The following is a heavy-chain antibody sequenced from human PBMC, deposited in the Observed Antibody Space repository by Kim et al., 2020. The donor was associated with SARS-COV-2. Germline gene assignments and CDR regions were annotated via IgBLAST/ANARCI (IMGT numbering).Heavy chain of an antibody. Sequence: SETLSLTCSVSGGSIRSYYWSWIRQPPGKGLEWIGYIYYSGSTNYNPSLKSRVTISVDTSKNQFSLRLTSVTAADTAVYYCARGGDCGSINCQIWFDPWGQGTLVIVSS. CDR2: IYYSGST. CDR1: GGSIRSYY. J-gene: IGHJ5*02. CDR3: ARGGDCGSINCQIWFDP. V-gene: IGHV4-59*01. D-gene: IGHD2-2*01.